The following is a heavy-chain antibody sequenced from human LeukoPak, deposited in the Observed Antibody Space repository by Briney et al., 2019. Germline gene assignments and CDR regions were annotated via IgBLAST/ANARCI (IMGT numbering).Heavy chain of an antibody. Sequence: PGGSLRLSCAASGFTFSSYAMSWVRQAPGKGLEWVSAISGSGGSTYYADSVKGRFTISRDNSKNTLYLQMNSLRAEDTAVYYSAKLTTYRIAAAGTGFDPWGQGTLVTVSS. V-gene: IGHV3-23*01. J-gene: IGHJ5*02. D-gene: IGHD6-13*01. CDR3: AKLTTYRIAAAGTGFDP. CDR1: GFTFSSYA. CDR2: ISGSGGST.